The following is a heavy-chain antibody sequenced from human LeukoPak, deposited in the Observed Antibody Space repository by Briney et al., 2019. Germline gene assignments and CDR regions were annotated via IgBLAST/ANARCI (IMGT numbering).Heavy chain of an antibody. CDR1: GFTFTGFY. V-gene: IGHV1-2*04. D-gene: IGHD4-17*01. Sequence: SVNVSSKASGFTFTGFYMHWVRQVHGEGLEWIGWINANNGDTNYAQKFRGWVTMSRDTSLSTVYMEVSRLRSDDTAVYYCARDGATVATPFFDYWGQGTPVTVSS. CDR3: ARDGATVATPFFDY. J-gene: IGHJ4*02. CDR2: INANNGDT.